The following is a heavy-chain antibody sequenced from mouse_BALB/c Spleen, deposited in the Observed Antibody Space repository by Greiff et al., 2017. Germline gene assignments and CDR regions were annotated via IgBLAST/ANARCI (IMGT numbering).Heavy chain of an antibody. J-gene: IGHJ3*01. CDR1: GYTFSSYW. CDR3: ARQYYYGWFAY. D-gene: IGHD1-1*01. CDR2: ILPGSGST. Sequence: VQLQQSGAELMKPGASVKISCKATGYTFSSYWIEWVKQRPGHGLEWIGEILPGSGSTNYNEKFKGKATFTADTSSNTAYMQLSSLTSEDSAVYYCARQYYYGWFAYWGQGTLVTVSA. V-gene: IGHV1-9*01.